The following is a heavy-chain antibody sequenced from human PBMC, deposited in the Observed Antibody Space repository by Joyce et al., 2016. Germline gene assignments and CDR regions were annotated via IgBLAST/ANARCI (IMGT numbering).Heavy chain of an antibody. Sequence: EVHLVESGGGLVQPGGSLRLSCAASGIIFSSKEMTWVRQAPGKGLEWISSINSDDSRIHYADSVRGRFTISRDNARNSLYLEMNYLRVEDTAIYYCTTPSCANWGQGSLVTVSS. D-gene: IGHD2-2*01. V-gene: IGHV3-48*03. CDR3: TTPSCAN. CDR1: GIIFSSKE. CDR2: INSDDSRI. J-gene: IGHJ4*02.